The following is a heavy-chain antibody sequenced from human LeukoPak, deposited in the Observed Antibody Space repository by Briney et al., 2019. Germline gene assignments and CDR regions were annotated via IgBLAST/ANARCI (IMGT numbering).Heavy chain of an antibody. J-gene: IGHJ4*02. CDR1: GFTFSKYW. Sequence: GGSLRLSCAVSGFTFSKYWMRWVRQAPVKGLEWVASIDKDGSEKRYVDSVKGRFTISRDNAKNSVYLQMTSLGADDTALYYCATYTQHFGAPGTDYWGQGTLVTVSS. V-gene: IGHV3-7*01. D-gene: IGHD3-10*01. CDR2: IDKDGSEK. CDR3: ATYTQHFGAPGTDY.